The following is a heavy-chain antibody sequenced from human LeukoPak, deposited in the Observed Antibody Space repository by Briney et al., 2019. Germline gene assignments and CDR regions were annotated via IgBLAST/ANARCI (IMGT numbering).Heavy chain of an antibody. Sequence: SETLSLTCTVSGGSISSGSYYWGWIRQPAGKGLEWIGRMYTSGSTTYNPSLKSRVTISIDTSKNQFSLQLSSVTAADTAVYYCARLYFPQPYYDFWSGYPPPYYFDYWGQGTLVTVSS. CDR2: MYTSGST. D-gene: IGHD3-3*01. CDR1: GGSISSGSYY. J-gene: IGHJ4*02. V-gene: IGHV4-61*02. CDR3: ARLYFPQPYYDFWSGYPPPYYFDY.